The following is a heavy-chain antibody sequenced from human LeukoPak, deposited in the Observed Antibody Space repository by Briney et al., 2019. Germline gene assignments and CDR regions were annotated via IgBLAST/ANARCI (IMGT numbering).Heavy chain of an antibody. D-gene: IGHD2-2*03. J-gene: IGHJ3*02. CDR1: GFTFSTYG. V-gene: IGHV3-30*18. CDR3: AKGGYCSSSSCYQGVFDI. CDR2: LSYDGSNK. Sequence: GGSLRLSWAASGFTFSTYGMHWVRQAPGKGLEWMALLSYDGSNKYYADSVKGRFTISRDNSKNTVYLQMNSLRAEDTAVYYCAKGGYCSSSSCYQGVFDIWGQGTMVTVSS.